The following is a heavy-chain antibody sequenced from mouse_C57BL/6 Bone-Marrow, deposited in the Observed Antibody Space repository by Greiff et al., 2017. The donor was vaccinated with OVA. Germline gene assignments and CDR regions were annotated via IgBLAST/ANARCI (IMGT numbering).Heavy chain of an antibody. Sequence: QVQLQQSGPELVKPGASVKISCKASGYAFSSSWMNWVKQRPGKGLEWIGRIYPGDGDTNYNGKFKGKATLTADKSSSTAYMQLSSLTSEDSAVYFCEPLWGFAYWGQGTLVTVSA. V-gene: IGHV1-82*01. D-gene: IGHD1-1*02. CDR3: EPLWGFAY. CDR2: IYPGDGDT. J-gene: IGHJ3*01. CDR1: GYAFSSSW.